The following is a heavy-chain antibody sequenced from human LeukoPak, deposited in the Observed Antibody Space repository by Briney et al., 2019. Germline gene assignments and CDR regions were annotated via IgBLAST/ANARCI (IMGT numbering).Heavy chain of an antibody. V-gene: IGHV1-2*02. J-gene: IGHJ4*02. Sequence: ASVKVSCKASGYTFTGYYMYWVRQAPGQGLEWMAWINPNNGATNYAQNFQGRVTMARDTSISTAYMELSRLRSDDTAVYYCARDLHGDYVPDFDYWGQGTLVTVSS. CDR1: GYTFTGYY. CDR3: ARDLHGDYVPDFDY. CDR2: INPNNGAT. D-gene: IGHD4-17*01.